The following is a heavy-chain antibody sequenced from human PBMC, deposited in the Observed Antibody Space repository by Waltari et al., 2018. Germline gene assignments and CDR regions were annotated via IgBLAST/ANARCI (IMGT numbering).Heavy chain of an antibody. CDR1: GGSFSGYY. J-gene: IGHJ6*02. CDR2: INQSGRT. V-gene: IGHV4-34*01. CDR3: ARARYYYGSGSYYPSFYGMDV. D-gene: IGHD3-10*01. Sequence: QVQLQQWGAGLLKPSETLSLICAVYGGSFSGYYWSWIRQPPGKGLEWIGEINQSGRTTYNPSLNSRVTISGDTSKTQFSLKLSAVTAADTAVYYCARARYYYGSGSYYPSFYGMDVWGQGTTVTVSS.